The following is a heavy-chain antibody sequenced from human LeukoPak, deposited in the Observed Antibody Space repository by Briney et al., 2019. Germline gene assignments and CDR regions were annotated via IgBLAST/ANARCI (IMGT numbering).Heavy chain of an antibody. CDR3: ARVLYGSGRVDY. CDR1: GFTFSSCE. Sequence: GGSLRLSCAASGFTFSSCEMNWVRQAPGKGLEWVANIKQVGSEKYYVDSVKGRFTISRDNAKNSLYLQMNSLRAEDTAVYYCARVLYGSGRVDYWGQGTLVTVSS. CDR2: IKQVGSEK. V-gene: IGHV3-7*04. D-gene: IGHD3-10*01. J-gene: IGHJ4*02.